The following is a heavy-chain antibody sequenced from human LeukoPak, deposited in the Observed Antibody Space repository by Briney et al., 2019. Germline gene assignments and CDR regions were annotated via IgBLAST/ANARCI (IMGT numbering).Heavy chain of an antibody. CDR3: ARDPAVVVPAAIRQFWFDP. CDR2: INPNSGGT. D-gene: IGHD2-2*01. J-gene: IGHJ5*02. V-gene: IGHV1-2*02. CDR1: GYTFTGYY. Sequence: ASVKVSCKASGYTFTGYYMHWVRQALGQGLEWMGWINPNSGGTNYAQKFQGRVTMTRDTSISTAYMELSRLRSDDTAVYYCARDPAVVVPAAIRQFWFDPWGQGTLVTVSS.